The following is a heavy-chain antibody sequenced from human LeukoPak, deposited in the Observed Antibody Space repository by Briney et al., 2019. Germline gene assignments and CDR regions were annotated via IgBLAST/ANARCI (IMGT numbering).Heavy chain of an antibody. Sequence: GGSLRLSCAASGCTFSSCGMHWVRQAPRKGLEWVAFIRYDGSNKYYADSVKGRFTISRDNSKNTLYLQMNSLRAEDTAVYYCAKDRLKWDYGDYTFDYWGQGTLVTVSS. D-gene: IGHD4-17*01. CDR3: AKDRLKWDYGDYTFDY. CDR2: IRYDGSNK. V-gene: IGHV3-30*02. CDR1: GCTFSSCG. J-gene: IGHJ4*02.